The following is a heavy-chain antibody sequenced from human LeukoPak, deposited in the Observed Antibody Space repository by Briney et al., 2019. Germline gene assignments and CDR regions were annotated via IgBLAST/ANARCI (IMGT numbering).Heavy chain of an antibody. CDR1: GFTFSNAW. Sequence: GGSLRLSCAASGFTFSNAWMSWVRQAPGKGLEWVGRIKSTTDGGTTDYAAPVKGRFTISRDDSKSTLYLQMNSLKTEDTAVYYCTTEDYDILTGYFFDYWGQGTLVTVSS. J-gene: IGHJ4*02. D-gene: IGHD3-9*01. CDR3: TTEDYDILTGYFFDY. V-gene: IGHV3-15*01. CDR2: IKSTTDGGTT.